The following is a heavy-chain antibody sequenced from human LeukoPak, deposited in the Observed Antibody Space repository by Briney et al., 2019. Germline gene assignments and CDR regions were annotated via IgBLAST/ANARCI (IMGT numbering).Heavy chain of an antibody. D-gene: IGHD6-19*01. CDR2: IYYSGST. J-gene: IGHJ4*02. Sequence: SETLSLTRTVSGGSISSYYWSWIRQPPGKGLEWIGYIYYSGSTNYNPSLKSRVTISVDTSKNQFSLKLSSVTAADTAVYYCARGAVAAPNFDYWGQGTLVTVSS. CDR1: GGSISSYY. V-gene: IGHV4-59*01. CDR3: ARGAVAAPNFDY.